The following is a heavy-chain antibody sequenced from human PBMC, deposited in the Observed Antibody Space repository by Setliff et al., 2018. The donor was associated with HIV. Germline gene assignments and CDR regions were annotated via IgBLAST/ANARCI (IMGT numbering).Heavy chain of an antibody. Sequence: SVKVSCKASGGTFSTSAISWVRQAPGRGLEWMGGIIPVFGSAHYAQTFQDRITITTDESTSSVFVELSNLRPDDTAIYYCARDRAEADVGGGVRGPTYFCDYWGQGTLVTVSS. J-gene: IGHJ4*02. CDR3: ARDRAEADVGGGVRGPTYFCDY. V-gene: IGHV1-69*05. CDR1: GGTFSTSA. CDR2: IIPVFGSA. D-gene: IGHD3-16*01.